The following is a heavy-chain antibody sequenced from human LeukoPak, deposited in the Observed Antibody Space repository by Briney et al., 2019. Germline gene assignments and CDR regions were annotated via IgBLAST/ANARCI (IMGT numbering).Heavy chain of an antibody. D-gene: IGHD6-19*01. Sequence: GASVKVSCKASGYTFTDYYTHWVRQAPGQGLEWMGWINPNSGGTNYAQKFQGRVTMTRDTSISTAYMDLSGLRSDDTAFYYCARGREVAGTVGYWGQGTPVTVSS. V-gene: IGHV1-2*02. J-gene: IGHJ4*02. CDR2: INPNSGGT. CDR1: GYTFTDYY. CDR3: ARGREVAGTVGY.